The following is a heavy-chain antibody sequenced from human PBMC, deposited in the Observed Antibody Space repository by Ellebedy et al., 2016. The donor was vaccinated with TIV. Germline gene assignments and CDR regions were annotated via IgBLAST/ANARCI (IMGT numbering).Heavy chain of an antibody. CDR3: AKDMVFGDGKWEIDV. D-gene: IGHD1-26*01. CDR2: ISNTGSRT. V-gene: IGHV3-23*01. Sequence: PGGSLRLSCAASGFTFSSFAMGWVRQAPGKGLEWVSTISNTGSRTYYADSVKGRFTISRDNSRSTLYLQMNSLRAEDSAVYYCAKDMVFGDGKWEIDVWGQGTTVTVSS. CDR1: GFTFSSFA. J-gene: IGHJ6*02.